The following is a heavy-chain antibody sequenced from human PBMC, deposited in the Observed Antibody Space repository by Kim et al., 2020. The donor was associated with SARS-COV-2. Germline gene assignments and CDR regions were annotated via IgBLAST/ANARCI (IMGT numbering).Heavy chain of an antibody. J-gene: IGHJ6*02. CDR2: ISYDGSNK. Sequence: GGSLRLSCAASGFTFSSYGMHWVRQAPGKGLEWVAVISYDGSNKYYADSVKGRFTISRDNSKNTLYLQMNSLRAEDTAVFYCASASHYYGMDVWGQGTT. V-gene: IGHV3-30*03. CDR1: GFTFSSYG. CDR3: ASASHYYGMDV.